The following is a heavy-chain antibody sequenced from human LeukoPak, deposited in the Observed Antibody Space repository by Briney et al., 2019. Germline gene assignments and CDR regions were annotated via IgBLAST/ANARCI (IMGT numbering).Heavy chain of an antibody. CDR1: AFTFDDYA. CDR2: VTWNSANI. J-gene: IGHJ1*01. CDR3: TKGIYDSTGHFDL. Sequence: GGSLRLSCAASAFTFDDYAMHWVRQRPGKGLEWVSSVTWNSANIAYADSVKGRFTISRDNAKNSLYLQMNSLRAEDTGLYYCTKGIYDSTGHFDLWGQGTLVTVSS. D-gene: IGHD3-9*01. V-gene: IGHV3-9*01.